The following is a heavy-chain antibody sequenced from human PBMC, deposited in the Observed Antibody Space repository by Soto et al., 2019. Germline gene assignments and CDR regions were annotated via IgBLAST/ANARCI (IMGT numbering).Heavy chain of an antibody. CDR3: ARDLLIAAAIYGMDV. D-gene: IGHD6-13*01. Sequence: GASVKVSFKASGYTFTSYYMHWLRQAPGQGLEWMGIINPSGGSTSYAQKFQGRVTMTRDTSTSTVYMELSSLRSEDTAVYYCARDLLIAAAIYGMDVWGQGTTVTVSS. CDR2: INPSGGST. J-gene: IGHJ6*02. V-gene: IGHV1-46*01. CDR1: GYTFTSYY.